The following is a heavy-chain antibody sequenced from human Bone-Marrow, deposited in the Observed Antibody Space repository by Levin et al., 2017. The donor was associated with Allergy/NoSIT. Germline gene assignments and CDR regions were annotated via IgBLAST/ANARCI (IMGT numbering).Heavy chain of an antibody. CDR1: GFSLSPSGVG. CDR2: IYRDDDK. D-gene: IGHD2-2*01. Sequence: SGPTLVKPTQTLTLTCTFSGFSLSPSGVGVDWIRQSPGKALEWLALIYRDDDKRYSPSLKTRLTITKDISKNLVVLKMTNMDPLDTATYYCAHRSRSQLPTKSWLDPWGQGILVTVSS. J-gene: IGHJ5*02. V-gene: IGHV2-5*02. CDR3: AHRSRSQLPTKSWLDP.